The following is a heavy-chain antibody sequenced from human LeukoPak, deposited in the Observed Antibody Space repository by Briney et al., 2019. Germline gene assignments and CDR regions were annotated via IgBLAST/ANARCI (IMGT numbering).Heavy chain of an antibody. Sequence: SVKVSCKASGYTFTSYDINWVRQAPGQGLEWMGGIIPIFGTANYAQRFQGRVTITADESTSTAYMELSSLRSEDTAVYYCARYYYGSGSYYDSWGQGTLVTVSS. V-gene: IGHV1-69*13. CDR3: ARYYYGSGSYYDS. CDR2: IIPIFGTA. J-gene: IGHJ5*02. CDR1: GYTFTSYD. D-gene: IGHD3-10*01.